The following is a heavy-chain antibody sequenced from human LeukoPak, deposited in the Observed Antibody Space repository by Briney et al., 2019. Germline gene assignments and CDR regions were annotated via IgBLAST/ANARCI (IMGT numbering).Heavy chain of an antibody. J-gene: IGHJ4*02. CDR2: IIPIFGTA. CDR3: ARGGWELLYPLDY. V-gene: IGHV1-69*01. CDR1: GGTFSSYA. D-gene: IGHD1-26*01. Sequence: ASVKVSCKASGGTFSSYAISWVRQAPGQGLEWMGGIIPIFGTANYAQKFQGRVTITADESTSTAYMELSSPRSEDTAVYYCARGGWELLYPLDYWGQGTLVAVSS.